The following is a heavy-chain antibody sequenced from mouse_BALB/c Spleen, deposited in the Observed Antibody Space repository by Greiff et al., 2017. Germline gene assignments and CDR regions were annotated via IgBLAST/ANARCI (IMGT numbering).Heavy chain of an antibody. V-gene: IGHV5-4*02. CDR1: GFTFSDYY. D-gene: IGHD1-1*01. Sequence: DVKLVESGGGLVKPGGSLKLSCAASGFTFSDYYMYWVRQTPEKRLEWVATISDGGSYTYYPDSVKGRFTISRDNAKNNLYLQMSSLKSEDTAMYYCARDGDCYGSSSFAYWGQGTLVTVSA. J-gene: IGHJ3*01. CDR3: ARDGDCYGSSSFAY. CDR2: ISDGGSYT.